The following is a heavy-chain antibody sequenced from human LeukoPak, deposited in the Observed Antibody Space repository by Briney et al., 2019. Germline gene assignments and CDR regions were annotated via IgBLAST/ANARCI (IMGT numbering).Heavy chain of an antibody. CDR2: FYDSGRT. CDR3: ARAQPAQYCTSTSCYAAFDI. D-gene: IGHD2-2*01. Sequence: SETLSLTCTVSGVSISSYYWSWIRQPPGKGLEWIGYFYDSGRTNYNPSLKSRVTTSVDTSKNQFSLKLSSITAADTAVYYCARAQPAQYCTSTSCYAAFDIWGQGTMVTVSS. CDR1: GVSISSYY. V-gene: IGHV4-59*01. J-gene: IGHJ3*02.